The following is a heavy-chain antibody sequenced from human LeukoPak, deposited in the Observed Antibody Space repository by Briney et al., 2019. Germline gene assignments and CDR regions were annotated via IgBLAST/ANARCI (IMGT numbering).Heavy chain of an antibody. J-gene: IGHJ4*01. D-gene: IGHD2-21*02. V-gene: IGHV3-74*01. Sequence: GGSLRLSCAASGITVSSNYMTWVRQAPGRGLEWVSRINTDGSGTAYADSVKGRSTISRDNAKNTLYLQMNSLRAEGTALYYCARELPREVTLDYWGQGTLVTVSS. CDR1: GITVSSNY. CDR2: INTDGSGT. CDR3: ARELPREVTLDY.